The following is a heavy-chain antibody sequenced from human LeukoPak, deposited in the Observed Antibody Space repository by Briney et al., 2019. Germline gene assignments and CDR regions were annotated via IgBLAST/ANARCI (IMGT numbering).Heavy chain of an antibody. J-gene: IGHJ4*02. V-gene: IGHV4-38-2*01. Sequence: PSETLSLTCAVSGYSITSGYYWGWIRQPPGKELEWIGSNYHSGSTYYNPSLRSRITISVDTSKNQFFLKLSSVTAADTAVYYCAGSPIGLGFFDYWGQGTLVTVSS. CDR1: GYSITSGYY. D-gene: IGHD7-27*01. CDR3: AGSPIGLGFFDY. CDR2: NYHSGST.